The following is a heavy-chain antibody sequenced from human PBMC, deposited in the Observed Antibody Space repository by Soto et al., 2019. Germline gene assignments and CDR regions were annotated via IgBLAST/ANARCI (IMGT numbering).Heavy chain of an antibody. CDR1: GFTFSTYA. D-gene: IGHD3-22*01. CDR3: ARGSSVVITHFAY. V-gene: IGHV3-30-3*01. CDR2: TSYDGSNR. Sequence: PGGSLRRSCAASGFTFSTYAMHCVRQAPCKGLEWVAVTSYDGSNRYYADSVKGRFTISRDNSKNTLYLQLNSLRLEDTAVYYCARGSSVVITHFAYWAQGTFVTVSS. J-gene: IGHJ4*02.